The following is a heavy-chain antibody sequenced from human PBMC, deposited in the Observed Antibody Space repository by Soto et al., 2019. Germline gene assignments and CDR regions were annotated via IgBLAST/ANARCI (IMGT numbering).Heavy chain of an antibody. CDR3: AGGFSYGIPTFDY. J-gene: IGHJ4*02. V-gene: IGHV4-59*01. CDR1: GGSISIYY. Sequence: SETLSVTCTFSGGSISIYYWGWIRQPPGKGLEWIGYIYHSGSTDYNPSLKSRVTISLDTSKNQFSLQLNSVTAADTAVYYCAGGFSYGIPTFDYWGQGTMVTVSS. D-gene: IGHD5-18*01. CDR2: IYHSGST.